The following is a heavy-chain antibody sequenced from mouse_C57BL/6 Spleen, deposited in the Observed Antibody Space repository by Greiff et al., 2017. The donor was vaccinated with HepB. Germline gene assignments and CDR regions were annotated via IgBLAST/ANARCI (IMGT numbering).Heavy chain of an antibody. CDR1: GYTFTSYW. CDR3: ARGRGKDY. J-gene: IGHJ2*01. Sequence: QVQLQQPGAELVKPGASVKLSCKASGYTFTSYWMQWVKQRPGQGLEWIGEIDPSDSYTNYNQKFKGKATLTVDTSSSTAYMQLSSLTSEDSAVYYCARGRGKDYWGQGPTLTVSS. CDR2: IDPSDSYT. V-gene: IGHV1-50*01.